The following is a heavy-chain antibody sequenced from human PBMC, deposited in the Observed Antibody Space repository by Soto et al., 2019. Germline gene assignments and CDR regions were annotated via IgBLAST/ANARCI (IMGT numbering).Heavy chain of an antibody. Sequence: SETLSLTSTVSGGSISSYYWSWIRQPPGKGLEWIGYIYYSGSTTYNPSLKSRVTISVDTSKNQFSLKLSSVTAADTAVYYCARPTYNSGSPFDYWGQGNLVTVSS. CDR2: IYYSGST. CDR1: GGSISSYY. J-gene: IGHJ4*02. V-gene: IGHV4-59*01. CDR3: ARPTYNSGSPFDY. D-gene: IGHD1-20*01.